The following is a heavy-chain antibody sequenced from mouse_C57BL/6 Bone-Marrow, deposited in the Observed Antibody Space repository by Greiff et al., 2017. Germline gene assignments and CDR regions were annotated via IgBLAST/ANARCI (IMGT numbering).Heavy chain of an antibody. D-gene: IGHD1-1*01. J-gene: IGHJ2*01. Sequence: QVQLQQSGAELVRPGASVTLSCKASGYTFTDYEMHWVKQTPVHGLEWIGAIDPETGGTAYNQKFKGKAIPTADKSSSTAYMELRSLTSEDSAVYYCTRGVVATRFDYWGQGTTLTVSS. CDR3: TRGVVATRFDY. V-gene: IGHV1-15*01. CDR2: IDPETGGT. CDR1: GYTFTDYE.